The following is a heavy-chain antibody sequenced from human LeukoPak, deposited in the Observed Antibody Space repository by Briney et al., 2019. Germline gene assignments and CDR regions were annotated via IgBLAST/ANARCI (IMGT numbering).Heavy chain of an antibody. V-gene: IGHV3-43*02. D-gene: IGHD3-3*01. J-gene: IGHJ5*02. CDR3: AKDLIFGVVIIPVRNWFDP. Sequence: GGSLRLSCAASGFTFDDYAMHWVRQAPGKGLEWVSLISGDGGSTYYADSVKGRFTISRDNSKNSLYLRMNSLRTEDTALYYCAKDLIFGVVIIPVRNWFDPWGQGTLVTVSS. CDR2: ISGDGGST. CDR1: GFTFDDYA.